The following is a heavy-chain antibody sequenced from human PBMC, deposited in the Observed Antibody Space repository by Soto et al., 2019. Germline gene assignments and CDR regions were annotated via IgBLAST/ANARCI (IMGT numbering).Heavy chain of an antibody. J-gene: IGHJ5*02. Sequence: ASVNVACKASGYTFTSYYMHWVRQDPGQGLEWMGIINPSGGSTSYAQKFQGRVTMTRDTSTSTVYMELSSLRSEDTAAYYCARGVFDRYCSSTSCHNRNWFDPWGQGTLVTVSS. CDR2: INPSGGST. D-gene: IGHD2-2*01. CDR3: ARGVFDRYCSSTSCHNRNWFDP. V-gene: IGHV1-46*03. CDR1: GYTFTSYY.